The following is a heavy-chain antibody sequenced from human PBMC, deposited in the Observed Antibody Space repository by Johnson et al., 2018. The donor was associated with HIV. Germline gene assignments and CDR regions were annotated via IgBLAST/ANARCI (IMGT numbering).Heavy chain of an antibody. CDR2: ISYDGSNK. CDR1: GFTFSSYA. V-gene: IGHV3-30-3*01. CDR3: ARRWDAFDI. J-gene: IGHJ3*02. D-gene: IGHD2-15*01. Sequence: QVQLVESGGGVVQPGRSLRLSCAASGFTFSSYAMHWVRQAPGKGLEWVAVISYDGSNKYYADSVKGRFTISRDNSKNTLYLQMNSLRAEDTAVYYCARRWDAFDIWGQGTMVTVSS.